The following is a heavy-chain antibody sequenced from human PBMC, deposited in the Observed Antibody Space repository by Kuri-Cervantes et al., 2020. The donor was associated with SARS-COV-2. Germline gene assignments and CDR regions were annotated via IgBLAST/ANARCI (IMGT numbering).Heavy chain of an antibody. CDR1: GGSISSYY. D-gene: IGHD2-2*01. CDR3: ARDSRYCSSTSCYYYYGMDV. Sequence: SETLSLTCTVSGGSISSYYWSWIRQPPGKGLEWIGYIYYSGSTNYNPSLKSRVTISVDTSKNQFSPKLSSVTAADTAVYYCARDSRYCSSTSCYYYYGMDVWGQGTTVTVSS. J-gene: IGHJ6*02. V-gene: IGHV4-59*01. CDR2: IYYSGST.